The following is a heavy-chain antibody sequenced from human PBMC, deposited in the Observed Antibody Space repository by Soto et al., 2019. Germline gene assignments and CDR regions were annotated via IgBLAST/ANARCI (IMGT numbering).Heavy chain of an antibody. J-gene: IGHJ3*02. CDR3: ARRYNWNDPSGAFDI. V-gene: IGHV1-18*01. Sequence: ASVNVSCKASGYTFTSYGISWVRQAPGQGLEWMGWISAYNGNTNYAQKLQGRVTMATDTSTSTAYMELRSLRSDDTAVYYCARRYNWNDPSGAFDIWGQGTMVTVSS. CDR2: ISAYNGNT. D-gene: IGHD1-1*01. CDR1: GYTFTSYG.